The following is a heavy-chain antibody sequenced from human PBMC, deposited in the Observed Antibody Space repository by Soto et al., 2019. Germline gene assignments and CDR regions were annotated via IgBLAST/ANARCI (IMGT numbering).Heavy chain of an antibody. CDR3: ARTIAAAAYFDY. J-gene: IGHJ4*02. V-gene: IGHV3-30-3*01. D-gene: IGHD6-13*01. Sequence: QVQLVESGGGVVQPGRSLRLSCAASGFTCSSYAMHWVRQAPGKGLEWVAVISYDGSNKYYADSVKGRFTISRDNSKNTLYLQMNSLRAEDTAVYYCARTIAAAAYFDYWGQGTLVTVSS. CDR2: ISYDGSNK. CDR1: GFTCSSYA.